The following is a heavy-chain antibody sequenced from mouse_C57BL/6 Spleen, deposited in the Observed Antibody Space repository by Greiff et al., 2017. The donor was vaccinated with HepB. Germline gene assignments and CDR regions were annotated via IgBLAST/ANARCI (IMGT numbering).Heavy chain of an antibody. CDR3: ARKHGYDYDGLYYFDY. D-gene: IGHD2-4*01. CDR1: GFSLTSYA. Sequence: VKLQESGPGLVAPSQSLSITCTVSGFSLTSYAISWVRQPPGKGLEWLGVIWTGGGTNYNSALKSRLSISKDNSKSQVFLKMNSLQTDDTARYYCARKHGYDYDGLYYFDYWGQGTTLTVSS. J-gene: IGHJ2*01. CDR2: IWTGGGT. V-gene: IGHV2-9-1*01.